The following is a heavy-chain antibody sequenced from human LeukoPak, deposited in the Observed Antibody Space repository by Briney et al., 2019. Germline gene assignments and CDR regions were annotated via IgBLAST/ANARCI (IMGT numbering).Heavy chain of an antibody. D-gene: IGHD2-15*01. CDR2: IYYTGST. J-gene: IGHJ4*02. CDR1: GGSISSSSYY. CDR3: ARHWTGYCSGGSCGPLGY. V-gene: IGHV4-39*01. Sequence: SETLSLTCTVSGGSISSSSYYWGWIRQPPGKGPEWIGTIYYTGSTYYNPSLKSRVTISVDTSKNQFSLKLISVTAADTAVYYCARHWTGYCSGGSCGPLGYWGPGTLVTVSS.